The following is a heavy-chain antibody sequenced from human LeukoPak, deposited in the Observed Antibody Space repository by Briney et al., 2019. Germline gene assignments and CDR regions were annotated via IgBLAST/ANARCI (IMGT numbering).Heavy chain of an antibody. V-gene: IGHV3-30*02. J-gene: IGHJ4*02. CDR3: AKPYDSSGYPGYYFDY. CDR1: GFTFSSYG. Sequence: PGGSLRLSCAASGFTFSSYGMHWVRQAPGKGLEWVALIRYDGSNKYYADSVKGRFTISRDNSKNTLYLQMNSLRAEDTAVYYCAKPYDSSGYPGYYFDYWGQGTLVTVSS. D-gene: IGHD3-22*01. CDR2: IRYDGSNK.